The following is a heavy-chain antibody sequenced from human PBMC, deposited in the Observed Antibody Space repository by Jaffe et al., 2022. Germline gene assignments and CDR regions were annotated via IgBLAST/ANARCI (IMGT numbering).Heavy chain of an antibody. CDR2: INPNNGGT. J-gene: IGHJ5*02. V-gene: IGHV1-2*06. CDR1: GYTFIDYY. D-gene: IGHD2-8*01. CDR3: ARLRYCTTNNCYRDWADP. Sequence: QMQLVQSEAEVKKPGASVKVSCKASGYTFIDYYIHWVRQAPGQGLEWMGRINPNNGGTNSAQKFQGRVTMTSDTSISTAYMELSSLRSDDTAVYYCARLRYCTTNNCYRDWADPWGQGTLVTVSS.